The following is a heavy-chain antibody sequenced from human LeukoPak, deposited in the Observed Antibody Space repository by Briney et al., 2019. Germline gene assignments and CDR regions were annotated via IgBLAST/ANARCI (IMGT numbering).Heavy chain of an antibody. Sequence: GGSLRLSCAVSGFTFSNYWMKWVRQAPGKGLEWVADIKEDRSETYYVDSVKGRFTGSRDNAKNSLYLQMNSLRVEDTAVYYCARGASRAFDIWGQGTMVTVSS. CDR2: IKEDRSET. V-gene: IGHV3-7*01. J-gene: IGHJ3*02. CDR3: ARGASRAFDI. CDR1: GFTFSNYW.